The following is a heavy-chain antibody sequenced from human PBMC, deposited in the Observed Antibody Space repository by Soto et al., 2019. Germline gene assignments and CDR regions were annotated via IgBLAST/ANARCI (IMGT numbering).Heavy chain of an antibody. J-gene: IGHJ4*02. Sequence: SQTLSLTCAISGDSVSSNTAAWNWIRSSPSRGLEWLGRTYYRSNWRHDYAVSVRSRITVNPDTSKNHFSLQLNSVTPDDTAVYYCARGAAGSGFDIWDQGTLVTVSS. V-gene: IGHV6-1*01. CDR1: GDSVSSNTAA. D-gene: IGHD6-19*01. CDR2: TYYRSNWRH. CDR3: ARGAAGSGFDI.